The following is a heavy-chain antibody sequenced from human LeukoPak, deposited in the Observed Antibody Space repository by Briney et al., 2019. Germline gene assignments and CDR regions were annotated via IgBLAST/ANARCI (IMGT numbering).Heavy chain of an antibody. V-gene: IGHV1-2*02. CDR3: ARAPPIPRGPFDP. CDR1: GYTFTCYY. CDR2: INPNSGGT. D-gene: IGHD2-21*01. J-gene: IGHJ5*02. Sequence: ASVKVSCKASGYTFTCYYMHWVRQAPGQGLEWMGWINPNSGGTNYAQKFQGRVTMTRDTSISTVYMELSRLRSDDTAVYYCARAPPIPRGPFDPWGQGTLVTVSS.